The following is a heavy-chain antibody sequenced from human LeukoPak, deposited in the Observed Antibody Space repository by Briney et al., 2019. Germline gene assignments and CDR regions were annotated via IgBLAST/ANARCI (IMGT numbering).Heavy chain of an antibody. D-gene: IGHD1-26*01. CDR3: ARAREGSGSYGHFDS. Sequence: PSETLSLTCTVSGDSISGYYWTWIRQPAGKGLEWIGRIYTSGSTNYNPSLKSRVTMSVDTSKNQFSLKMSSLTAADTAMYYCARAREGSGSYGHFDSWGQGTLVTVSS. CDR2: IYTSGST. J-gene: IGHJ4*02. CDR1: GDSISGYY. V-gene: IGHV4-4*07.